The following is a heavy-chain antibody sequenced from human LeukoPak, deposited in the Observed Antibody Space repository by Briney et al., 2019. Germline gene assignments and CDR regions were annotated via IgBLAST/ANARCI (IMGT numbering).Heavy chain of an antibody. J-gene: IGHJ3*02. V-gene: IGHV4-61*02. D-gene: IGHD3-22*01. CDR3: ARGIGTSYESSRDAFDI. CDR2: IYSPGTN. Sequence: PSETLSLTCTVSAGSINSDDYDWSWIWQPAGKGLEWIGRIYSPGTNYNYNPSLKSRVTISIDTSKNQFSLKLTSVTAGDTAVYYCARGIGTSYESSRDAFDIWGQGTMVTVSS. CDR1: AGSINSDDYD.